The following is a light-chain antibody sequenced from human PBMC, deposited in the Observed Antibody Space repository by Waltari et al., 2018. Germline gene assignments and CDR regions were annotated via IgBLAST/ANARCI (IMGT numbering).Light chain of an antibody. Sequence: QSALTQPRSVSGSPGQSVTISCTGTSSDVGNYNYVSWYQQHPGKASKVIIYDVYKRPSWVPVRFSGSQSGNTASLTISGLQAEDGADYYCCSYADTSTYVFGTGTQVLVL. CDR2: DVY. CDR1: SSDVGNYNY. J-gene: IGLJ1*01. CDR3: CSYADTSTYV. V-gene: IGLV2-11*01.